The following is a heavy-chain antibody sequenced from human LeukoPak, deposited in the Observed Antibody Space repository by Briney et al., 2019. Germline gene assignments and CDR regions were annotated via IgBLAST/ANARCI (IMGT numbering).Heavy chain of an antibody. Sequence: SETLSLTCAVYGGSFSGYYWSWLRQPPGKGLEWIGEINHSGSTNYNPSLKSRVTISVDTSKNQFSLKLSSVTAADTAVYYCASMYDSSGYYRYWGQGTLVTVSS. J-gene: IGHJ4*02. CDR1: GGSFSGYY. CDR3: ASMYDSSGYYRY. D-gene: IGHD3-22*01. V-gene: IGHV4-34*01. CDR2: INHSGST.